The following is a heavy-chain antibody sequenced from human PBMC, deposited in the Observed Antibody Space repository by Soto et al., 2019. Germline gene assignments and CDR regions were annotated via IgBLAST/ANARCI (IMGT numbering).Heavy chain of an antibody. V-gene: IGHV1-2*02. Sequence: QVQLVQSGAEVKKPGASVKVSCKASGYTFTAYYMHWVRQAPGQGLEWMGWINPNSGGTYHAQNFQGRVTMTRDTSTTTAYMELDSLRSDDPAVYYCARGGGRGYNGLDPWGHGTLVIVSS. CDR1: GYTFTAYY. CDR2: INPNSGGT. D-gene: IGHD5-12*01. J-gene: IGHJ5*02. CDR3: ARGGGRGYNGLDP.